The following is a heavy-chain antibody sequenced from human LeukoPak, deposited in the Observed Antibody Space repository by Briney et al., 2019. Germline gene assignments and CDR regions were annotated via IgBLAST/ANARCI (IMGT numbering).Heavy chain of an antibody. D-gene: IGHD5-18*01. V-gene: IGHV4-31*03. CDR2: IYYSGST. Sequence: SQTLSLTCTVSGGSISSGAYYWSWVRQHPGKGLEWIGYIYYSGSTNYNPSLKSRLTISVDTSKNQFSLKLSSVTASDTAVYYCARQGIQVWLPFDYWGQGTLVTVSS. CDR3: ARQGIQVWLPFDY. CDR1: GGSISSGAYY. J-gene: IGHJ4*02.